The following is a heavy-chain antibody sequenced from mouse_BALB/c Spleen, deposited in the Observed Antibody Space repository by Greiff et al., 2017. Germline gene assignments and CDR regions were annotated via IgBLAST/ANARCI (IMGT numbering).Heavy chain of an antibody. CDR1: GYAFSSYW. J-gene: IGHJ4*01. CDR3: ARLGMITTLDYAMDY. V-gene: IGHV1-80*01. CDR2: IYPGDGDT. D-gene: IGHD2-4*01. Sequence: QVQLQQSGAELVRPGSSVKISCKASGYAFSSYWMNWVKQRPGQGLEWIGQIYPGDGDTNYNGKFKGKATLTADKSSSTAYMQLSSLTSEDSAVYFCARLGMITTLDYAMDYWGQGTSVTVSS.